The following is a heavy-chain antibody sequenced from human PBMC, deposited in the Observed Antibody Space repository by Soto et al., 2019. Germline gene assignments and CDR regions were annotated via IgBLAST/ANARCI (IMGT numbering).Heavy chain of an antibody. CDR1: GGSISSGGYY. V-gene: IGHV4-31*03. J-gene: IGHJ3*02. Sequence: QVQLQESGPGLVKPSQTLSLTCTVSGGSISSGGYYWSWIRQNPGKGLEWIGYIYYSGTTNYNPSLKSRLTISVDTSTNQFSLKLNSMTAADTAVYYCARDESATEAFDIWGQGTMVTVSS. CDR2: IYYSGTT. D-gene: IGHD5-12*01. CDR3: ARDESATEAFDI.